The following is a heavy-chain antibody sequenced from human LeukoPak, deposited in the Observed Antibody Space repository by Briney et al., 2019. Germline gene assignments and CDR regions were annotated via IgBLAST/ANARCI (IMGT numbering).Heavy chain of an antibody. CDR3: ARDTGYSSSLNWFDP. CDR2: ISSSSSYT. J-gene: IGHJ5*02. V-gene: IGHV3-21*01. D-gene: IGHD6-13*01. Sequence: GGSLRLSCAASGFTFSSYSMNWVRQAPGKGLEWVSSISSSSSYTYYADSVKGRFTISRDNAKNSLYLQMNSLRAEDTAVYYCARDTGYSSSLNWFDPWGQGTLVTVSS. CDR1: GFTFSSYS.